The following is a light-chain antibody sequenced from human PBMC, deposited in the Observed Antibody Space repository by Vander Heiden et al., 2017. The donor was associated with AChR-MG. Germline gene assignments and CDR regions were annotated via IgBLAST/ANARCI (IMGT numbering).Light chain of an antibody. J-gene: IGLJ1*01. V-gene: IGLV2-23*02. CDR1: GSDIGSYDF. Sequence: QSALTQPASVSGSPGQSITISCTGTGSDIGSYDFVSWYQQHPGKAPKVMSFEVSKRPSGISNRFSVSKSGNTASLTISRLQAEDEADYYCCSHSSTSTFHVFGTGTKVTVL. CDR2: EVS. CDR3: CSHSSTSTFHV.